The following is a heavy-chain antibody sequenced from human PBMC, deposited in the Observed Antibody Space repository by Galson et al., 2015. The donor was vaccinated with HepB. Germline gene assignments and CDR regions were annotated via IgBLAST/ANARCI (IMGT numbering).Heavy chain of an antibody. D-gene: IGHD4-23*01. V-gene: IGHV3-23*01. CDR2: ISGSGGST. J-gene: IGHJ4*02. CDR3: AKDRWGYGGNSVDF. CDR1: RFTFSSYA. Sequence: SLRLSCAASRFTFSSYAMNWVRQAPGKGLEWVSTISGSGGSTSYADSVKGRFTISRDSSKNTLYLQMNSLRAEDTAVYYCAKDRWGYGGNSVDFWGQGTLVTVSA.